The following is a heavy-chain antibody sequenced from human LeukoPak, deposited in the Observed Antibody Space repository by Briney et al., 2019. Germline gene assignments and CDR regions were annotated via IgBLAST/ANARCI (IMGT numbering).Heavy chain of an antibody. Sequence: RRSLTLSCPASGCTFDDYAMHWVRQAPGNGLEWVSGISWNSGNIGYADSVKGRITISRENAKNSLYLQMNSLGAEDTALYYCAKGRVARSFDPPVDAFDIWGQGTMVTVSS. CDR3: AKGRVARSFDPPVDAFDI. J-gene: IGHJ3*02. CDR1: GCTFDDYA. CDR2: ISWNSGNI. V-gene: IGHV3-9*01. D-gene: IGHD5-12*01.